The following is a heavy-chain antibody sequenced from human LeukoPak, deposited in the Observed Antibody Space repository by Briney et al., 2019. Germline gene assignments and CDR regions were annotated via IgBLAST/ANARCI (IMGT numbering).Heavy chain of an antibody. CDR2: IYSGGST. CDR3: ARDWWKNAFDI. J-gene: IGHJ3*02. CDR1: GFTVSSNY. Sequence: GGSLRLSCAASGFTVSSNYMSWVRQAPGKGLEWVSVIYSGGSTYYADSAKGRFTISRDNAKNSLYLQMNSLRAEDTAVYYCARDWWKNAFDIWGQGTMVTVSS. D-gene: IGHD2-15*01. V-gene: IGHV3-53*01.